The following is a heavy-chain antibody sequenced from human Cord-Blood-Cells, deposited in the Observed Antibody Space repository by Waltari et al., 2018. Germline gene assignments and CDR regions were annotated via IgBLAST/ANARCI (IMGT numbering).Heavy chain of an antibody. V-gene: IGHV3-30*04. Sequence: QVQLVESGGGVVQPGRSLRRSCARSGVPLCRYALHWVGSAPGKGLEWVAVISYDGSNKYYADSVKGRFTISRDNSKNTLYLQMNSLRAEDTAVYYCARGWQLGIGPFDYWGQGTLVTVSS. CDR2: ISYDGSNK. D-gene: IGHD7-27*01. CDR1: GVPLCRYA. J-gene: IGHJ4*02. CDR3: ARGWQLGIGPFDY.